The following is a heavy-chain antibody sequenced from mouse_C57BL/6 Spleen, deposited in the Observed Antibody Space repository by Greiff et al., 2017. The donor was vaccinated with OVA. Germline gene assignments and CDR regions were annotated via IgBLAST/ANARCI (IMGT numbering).Heavy chain of an antibody. CDR2: IWRGGST. V-gene: IGHV2-5*01. CDR1: GFSLTSYG. D-gene: IGHD4-1*01. Sequence: QVQLKESGPGLVQPSQSLSLTCTVSGFSLTSYGVHWVRQSPGKGLEWLGVIWRGGSTAYNAAFMSRLSITKDNSKSQVFFKMNSLQADDTAIYDCARANWEDYCAMDYWGQGTSVTVSS. CDR3: ARANWEDYCAMDY. J-gene: IGHJ4*01.